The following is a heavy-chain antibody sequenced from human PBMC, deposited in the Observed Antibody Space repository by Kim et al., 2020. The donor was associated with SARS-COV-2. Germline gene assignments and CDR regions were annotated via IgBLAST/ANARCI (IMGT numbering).Heavy chain of an antibody. CDR3: ARDQAVASRPIFYGIDV. CDR1: GYIFTDYY. D-gene: IGHD2-15*01. J-gene: IGHJ6*02. CDR2: INPNTGAT. V-gene: IGHV1-2*06. Sequence: ASVKVSCKASGYIFTDYYIHWVRQAPGQGLEWMGRINPNTGATNSAQKFRGRVTMTRETSIGTVYMELNMLRSDDTAVYFCARDQAVASRPIFYGIDVWGQRTTLSVPS.